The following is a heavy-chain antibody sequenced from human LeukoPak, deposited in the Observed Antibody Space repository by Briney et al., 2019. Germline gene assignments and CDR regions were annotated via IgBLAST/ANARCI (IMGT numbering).Heavy chain of an antibody. V-gene: IGHV3-7*01. J-gene: IGHJ4*02. CDR1: GFTFSSYW. CDR2: IQQDGSEK. CDR3: ARDERVLLWFGELPGIFDY. D-gene: IGHD3-10*01. Sequence: GGSLRLSCAASGFTFSSYWMSWVRQAPGKGLEWVANIQQDGSEKYYVDSVKGRFTISRDNAKNSLYLQMNSLRAEDTAVYYCARDERVLLWFGELPGIFDYWGQGTLVTVSS.